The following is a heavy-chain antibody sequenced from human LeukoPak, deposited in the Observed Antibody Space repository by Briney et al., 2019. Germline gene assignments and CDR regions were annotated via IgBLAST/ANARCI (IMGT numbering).Heavy chain of an antibody. CDR1: GYTFTGYY. V-gene: IGHV1-2*02. J-gene: IGHJ3*02. Sequence: GASVKVSCKASGYTFTGYYMHWVRQAPGQGLEWMGWINPDSGGTNYAQKFQGRVTMTRDTSISTAYMELSRLRSDDTAVYYCARWNNNDAFDIWGQGTMVIVSS. CDR2: INPDSGGT. D-gene: IGHD1-1*01. CDR3: ARWNNNDAFDI.